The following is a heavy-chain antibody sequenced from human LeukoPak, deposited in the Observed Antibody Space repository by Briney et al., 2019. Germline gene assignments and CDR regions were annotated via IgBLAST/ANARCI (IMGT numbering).Heavy chain of an antibody. CDR2: INSDGSST. Sequence: GGSLRLSCAASGFTFSSYWMHWVRQAPGKGLVWVSRINSDGSSTSYADSVKGRFTISRDNAKNTLYLQMNSLRAEDTAVYYCARDLPDYGDDRRFDPWGQGTLVTVSS. V-gene: IGHV3-74*01. J-gene: IGHJ5*02. D-gene: IGHD4-17*01. CDR1: GFTFSSYW. CDR3: ARDLPDYGDDRRFDP.